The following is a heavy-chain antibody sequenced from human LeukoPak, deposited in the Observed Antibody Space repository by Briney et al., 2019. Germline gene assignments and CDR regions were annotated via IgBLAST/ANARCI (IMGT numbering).Heavy chain of an antibody. CDR2: IYYSGST. J-gene: IGHJ4*02. D-gene: IGHD6-13*01. CDR1: GGSISSGDYY. CDR3: ARGLPGYSSSWYVNY. Sequence: PSETLSLTCTVSGGSISSGDYYWGWIRQPPGKGLEWIGYIYYSGSTYYNPSLKSRVTISVDTSKNQFSLKLSSVTAADTAVYYCARGLPGYSSSWYVNYWGQGTLVTVSS. V-gene: IGHV4-30-4*08.